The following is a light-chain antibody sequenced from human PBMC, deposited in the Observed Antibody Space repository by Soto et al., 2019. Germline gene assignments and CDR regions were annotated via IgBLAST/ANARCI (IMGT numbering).Light chain of an antibody. V-gene: IGKV3-20*01. J-gene: IGKJ2*01. CDR2: GAP. Sequence: VWTQSPGTLVLSPGESATLSCRASQPVNSANFAWYQQKPGQAPRLLIYGAPSRAPGIPDRFTGSASGTDLTLPINSRESEDVAVYYCQLFDNSLFTFGQGTKLEIK. CDR3: QLFDNSLFT. CDR1: QPVNSAN.